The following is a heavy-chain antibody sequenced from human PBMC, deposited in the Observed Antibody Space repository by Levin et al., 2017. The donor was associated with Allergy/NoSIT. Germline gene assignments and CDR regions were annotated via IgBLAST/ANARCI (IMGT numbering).Heavy chain of an antibody. CDR3: ARGSDIVATMLDY. Sequence: GESLKISCAASGFTFSSYAMHWVRQAPGKGLEWVAVISYDGSNKYYADSVKGRFTISRDNSKNTLYLQMNSLRAEDTAVYYCARGSDIVATMLDYWGQGTLVTVSS. CDR1: GFTFSSYA. J-gene: IGHJ4*02. V-gene: IGHV3-30-3*01. D-gene: IGHD5-12*01. CDR2: ISYDGSNK.